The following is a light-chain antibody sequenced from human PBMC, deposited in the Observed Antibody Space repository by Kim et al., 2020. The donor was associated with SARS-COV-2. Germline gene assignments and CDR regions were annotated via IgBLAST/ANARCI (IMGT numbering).Light chain of an antibody. Sequence: AIQLTQSPSSLSASVGDRVTITCRASQGISSALAWYQQKPGKAPKLLIYDASSLESGVPSRFSGSGSATDFTLTISSLQPEDFATYYCQQFNSYPTFGGGTKVDIK. J-gene: IGKJ4*01. CDR3: QQFNSYPT. V-gene: IGKV1-13*02. CDR1: QGISSA. CDR2: DAS.